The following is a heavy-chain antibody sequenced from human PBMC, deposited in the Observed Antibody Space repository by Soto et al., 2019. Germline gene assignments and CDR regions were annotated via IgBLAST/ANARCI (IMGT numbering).Heavy chain of an antibody. J-gene: IGHJ4*02. Sequence: SETLSLTCTVSGGSISSYYWSWIRQPPGKGLEWIGYIYYSGSTNYNPSLKSRVTISVDTSKNQFSLKLSSVTAADTAVYYCARAESVRTIFGVVIIFDYWGQGTLVTVSS. D-gene: IGHD3-3*01. CDR1: GGSISSYY. V-gene: IGHV4-59*01. CDR2: IYYSGST. CDR3: ARAESVRTIFGVVIIFDY.